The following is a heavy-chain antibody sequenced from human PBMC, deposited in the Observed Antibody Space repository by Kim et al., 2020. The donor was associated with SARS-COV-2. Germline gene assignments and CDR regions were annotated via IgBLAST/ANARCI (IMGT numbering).Heavy chain of an antibody. CDR1: GDSISSGGYY. CDR2: IYYSGNT. Sequence: SETLSLTCTVSGDSISSGGYYWSWIRQHPGKGLEWIGYIYYSGNTYYNPSLKSRVTISMDTSKNQFSLKLSSVTAADTAVYYCARHQGLPHYYGMDVWGQGTTVTVSS. CDR3: ARHQGLPHYYGMDV. V-gene: IGHV4-31*03. J-gene: IGHJ6*02. D-gene: IGHD2-21*02.